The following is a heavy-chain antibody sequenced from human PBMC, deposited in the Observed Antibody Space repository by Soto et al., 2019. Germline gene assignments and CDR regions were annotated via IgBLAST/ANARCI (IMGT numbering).Heavy chain of an antibody. CDR1: GGTFSSYA. Sequence: QVQLVQYGAEVKKPGSSVKVSCKASGGTFSSYAISWVRQAPGQGLEWMGGIIPIFGTANYAQKFQGRVTITADESTSTAYMELSSLRSEDTAVYYCARDATPTGVPAAMSYWYFDLWGRGTLVTVSS. J-gene: IGHJ2*01. D-gene: IGHD2-2*01. CDR2: IIPIFGTA. V-gene: IGHV1-69*01. CDR3: ARDATPTGVPAAMSYWYFDL.